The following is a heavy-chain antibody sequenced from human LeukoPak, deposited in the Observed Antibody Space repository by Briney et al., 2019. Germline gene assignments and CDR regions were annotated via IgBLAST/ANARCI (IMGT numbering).Heavy chain of an antibody. J-gene: IGHJ4*02. CDR1: GFTFSDYY. CDR3: ARDTTIFGVVVDY. D-gene: IGHD3-3*01. CDR2: ISSSSSYI. Sequence: GGSLRLSCAASGFTFSDYYMSWIRQAPGKGLEWVSSISSSSSYIYYADSVKGRFTISRDNAKNSLYLQMNSLRAEDTAVYYCARDTTIFGVVVDYWGQGTLVTVSS. V-gene: IGHV3-11*04.